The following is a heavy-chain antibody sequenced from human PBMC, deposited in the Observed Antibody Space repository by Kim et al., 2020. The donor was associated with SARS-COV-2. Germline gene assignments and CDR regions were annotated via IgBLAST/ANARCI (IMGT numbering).Heavy chain of an antibody. V-gene: IGHV3-33*06. J-gene: IGHJ1*01. Sequence: GGSLRLSCAASGFTFSSYGMHWVRQAPGKGLEWVAVIWYDGSNKYYADSVKGRFTISRDNSKNTLYLQMNSLRAEDTAVYYCAKGEDDYGDYWYFQHWGQGTLVTVSS. CDR2: IWYDGSNK. CDR3: AKGEDDYGDYWYFQH. CDR1: GFTFSSYG. D-gene: IGHD4-17*01.